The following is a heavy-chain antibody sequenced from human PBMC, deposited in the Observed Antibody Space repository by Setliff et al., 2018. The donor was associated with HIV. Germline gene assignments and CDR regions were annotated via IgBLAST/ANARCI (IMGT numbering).Heavy chain of an antibody. CDR3: ARDPYYYDSSGYGPRAFDI. CDR2: ISSSSSYI. Sequence: ETLSLTCTVSGGSISSYYWSWVRQAPGKGLEWVSSISSSSSYIFYADSVKGRFTISRDNAKNSLYLQMNSLRAEDTAVYYCARDPYYYDSSGYGPRAFDIWGQGTMVTVSS. V-gene: IGHV3-21*01. J-gene: IGHJ3*02. CDR1: GGSISSYY. D-gene: IGHD3-22*01.